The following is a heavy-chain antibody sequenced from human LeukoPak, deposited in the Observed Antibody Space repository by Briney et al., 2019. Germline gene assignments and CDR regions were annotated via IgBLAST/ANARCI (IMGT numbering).Heavy chain of an antibody. CDR3: AKDRANNFWSGYYVGPQDRYYFDY. D-gene: IGHD3-3*01. J-gene: IGHJ4*02. V-gene: IGHV3-23*01. CDR1: GSSFSDYQ. Sequence: GGSLRLSCTASGSSFSDYQMNWVRQAPGKGLEWVSAISGSGGSTYYADSVKGRFTISRDNSKNTLYLQMNSLRAEDTAVYYCAKDRANNFWSGYYVGPQDRYYFDYWGQGTLVTVSS. CDR2: ISGSGGST.